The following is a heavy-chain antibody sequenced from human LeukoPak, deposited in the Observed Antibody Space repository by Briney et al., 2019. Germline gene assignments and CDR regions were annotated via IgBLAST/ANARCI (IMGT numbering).Heavy chain of an antibody. CDR2: IYYSGST. CDR3: ARGGGDGYNFDY. V-gene: IGHV4-31*03. Sequence: PSETLSLTCTVSGGSISSGGYYWCWIRQHPGKGLEWIGYIYYSGSTYYNPSLKSRVTISVDTSKNQFSLKLSSVTAADTAVYYCARGGGDGYNFDYWGQGTLVTVSS. D-gene: IGHD2-21*01. J-gene: IGHJ4*02. CDR1: GGSISSGGYY.